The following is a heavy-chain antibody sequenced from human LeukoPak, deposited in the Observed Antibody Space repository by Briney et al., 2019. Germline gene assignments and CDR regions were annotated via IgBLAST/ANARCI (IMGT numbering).Heavy chain of an antibody. D-gene: IGHD1-26*01. J-gene: IGHJ4*02. CDR3: ARQDSGSHYFPFDY. CDR2: ISAYNGNT. CDR1: GYTFTSYG. V-gene: IGHV1-18*01. Sequence: GASVKVSFKASGYTFTSYGISWVRQAPGQGLEWMGWISAYNGNTNYAQKLQGRVTMTTDTSTSTAYMELRRLRSDDTAVYYCARQDSGSHYFPFDYWGQGNLVTVSS.